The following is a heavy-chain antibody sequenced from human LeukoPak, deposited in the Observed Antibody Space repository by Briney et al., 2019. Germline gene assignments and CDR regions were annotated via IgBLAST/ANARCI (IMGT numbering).Heavy chain of an antibody. V-gene: IGHV4-39*01. CDR1: GSSVSSSKYL. CDR2: ISYSGNA. CDR3: AGLGVMVLVYQFES. Sequence: KPSETLSLICAVSGSSVSSSKYLWGWIRQPPGKELEWIGSISYSGNADYNPSLRSRVTLSVDTSKDQFSLKLTSVTAADSAVYYCAGLGVMVLVYQFESWGQGTPVTVSS. J-gene: IGHJ4*02. D-gene: IGHD2-2*01.